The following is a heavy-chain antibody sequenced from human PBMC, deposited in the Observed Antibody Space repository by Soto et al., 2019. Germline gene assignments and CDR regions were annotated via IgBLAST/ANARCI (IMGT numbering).Heavy chain of an antibody. CDR1: GFIFSDYA. CDR3: ARENSRISPRLFQH. V-gene: IGHV3-30-3*01. CDR2: ISPAGTNQ. D-gene: IGHD6-6*01. J-gene: IGHJ1*01. Sequence: GSLRLSCLASGFIFSDYAMHWARQAPGKGLEWVALISPAGTNQYYADSAKGRFTISRDNSKNTLYLQMNSLRPEDTGLYYCARENSRISPRLFQHWGHGTLVTVSS.